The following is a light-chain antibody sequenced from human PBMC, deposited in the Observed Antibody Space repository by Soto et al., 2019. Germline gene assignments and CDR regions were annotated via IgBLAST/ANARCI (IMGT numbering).Light chain of an antibody. CDR2: GAS. Sequence: EIVLTQSPGTLSLSPGERATLSCRASQSVSSSFLAWYQQKSGQAPRLLIYGASSRATGIPDRFSGSGSGAGFPRLIGRLEPEDFAVYYCQHYGSSLPITFGQGTRLEIK. V-gene: IGKV3-20*01. CDR3: QHYGSSLPIT. J-gene: IGKJ5*01. CDR1: QSVSSSF.